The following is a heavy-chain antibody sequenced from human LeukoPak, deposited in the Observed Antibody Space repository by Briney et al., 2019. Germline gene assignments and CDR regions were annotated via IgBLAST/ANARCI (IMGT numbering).Heavy chain of an antibody. CDR2: IIPIFGTA. J-gene: IGHJ6*03. Sequence: ASVKVSCKASGGTFSSYAISWVRQAPGQGLEWMGGIIPIFGTANYAQKFQGRVTITTDGSTSTAYMELSSLRSEDTAVYYCARVNHPRHYYMDVWGKGTTVTVSS. CDR3: ARVNHPRHYYMDV. CDR1: GGTFSSYA. V-gene: IGHV1-69*05. D-gene: IGHD1-14*01.